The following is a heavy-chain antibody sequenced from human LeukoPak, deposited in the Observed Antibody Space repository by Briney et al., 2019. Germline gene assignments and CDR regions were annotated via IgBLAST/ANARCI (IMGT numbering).Heavy chain of an antibody. V-gene: IGHV3-23*01. CDR3: AKDIWLVSSGFQTFDL. CDR1: GFTFNNYA. D-gene: IGHD3-22*01. J-gene: IGHJ4*02. Sequence: GGSLRLSRAASGFTFNNYAMSWVRQAPGKGLEWVSGVTPGGNIPYYADSVKGRFTISRDNSNNTLYLQMGSLRAADTALYYCAKDIWLVSSGFQTFDLWGQGTLVTVSS. CDR2: VTPGGNIP.